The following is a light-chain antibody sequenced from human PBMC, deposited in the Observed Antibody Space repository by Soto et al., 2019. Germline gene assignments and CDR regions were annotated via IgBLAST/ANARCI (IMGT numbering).Light chain of an antibody. CDR2: DVS. CDR3: SSYTDRNNLV. CDR1: SSDIGAYNH. J-gene: IGLJ1*01. Sequence: QSALTQPASVSGSPGQSITISCTGTSSDIGAYNHVSWYQQNPGKAPQLMIYDVSKRPSGVPDRFSGSKSGNTASLTVSALQAEDEADYYCSSYTDRNNLVFGTGTKLTVL. V-gene: IGLV2-8*01.